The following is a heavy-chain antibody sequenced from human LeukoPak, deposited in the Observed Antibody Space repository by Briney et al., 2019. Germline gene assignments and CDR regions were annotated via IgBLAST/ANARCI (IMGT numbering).Heavy chain of an antibody. CDR3: AKAWIVVVPAD. Sequence: GGSLRLSCEASRFSFSTYPMGWVRRAPGKGLEWVAFIRYDGSNKYYADSVKGRFTISRDNSKNTLYLQMNSLRAEDTAVYYCAKAWIVVVPADWGQGTLVTVSS. CDR1: RFSFSTYP. D-gene: IGHD2-2*01. J-gene: IGHJ4*02. CDR2: IRYDGSNK. V-gene: IGHV3-30*02.